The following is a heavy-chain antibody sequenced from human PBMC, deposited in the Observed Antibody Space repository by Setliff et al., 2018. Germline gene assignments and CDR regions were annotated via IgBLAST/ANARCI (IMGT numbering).Heavy chain of an antibody. D-gene: IGHD2-15*01. CDR2: ISAYNGNT. V-gene: IGHV1-18*01. CDR1: GYTFTSYG. Sequence: ASVKVSCKASGYTFTSYGISWVRQAPGQGLEWMGWISAYNGNTNYAQKLQGRVTMTTDTSTNTAYMEVRSLGSDDTAMYYCARAVGYCSGGSCYKGDDYWGQGALVTVSS. J-gene: IGHJ4*02. CDR3: ARAVGYCSGGSCYKGDDY.